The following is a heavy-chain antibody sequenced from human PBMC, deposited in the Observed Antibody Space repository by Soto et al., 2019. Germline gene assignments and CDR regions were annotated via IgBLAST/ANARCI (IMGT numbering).Heavy chain of an antibody. J-gene: IGHJ4*02. V-gene: IGHV1-46*01. CDR2: INPSGGST. D-gene: IGHD3-10*01. Sequence: ASVKVSCKASGYSFTSYYIDWVRQAPGQGLEWIGMINPSGGSTESAQKFQGRVTVTRDTSTSTVYLELSGLRSDDTAVYYCARGTRVRGIITNFDYWGQGTLVTVSS. CDR3: ARGTRVRGIITNFDY. CDR1: GYSFTSYY.